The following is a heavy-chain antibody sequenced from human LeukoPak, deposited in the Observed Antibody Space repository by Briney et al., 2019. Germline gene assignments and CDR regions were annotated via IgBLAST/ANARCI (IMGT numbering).Heavy chain of an antibody. CDR3: ARDGDSGGWFDS. J-gene: IGHJ5*01. D-gene: IGHD6-25*01. V-gene: IGHV4-59*01. CDR1: GGSISSYY. Sequence: PSETLSLTCTVSGGSISSYYWSWIRQPPGKGLEWIGYIYYSGGTNYNPSLNSRATISLDTSKNQFFLKLTSVTAADTAVYYCARDGDSGGWFDSWGQGALVTVSS. CDR2: IYYSGGT.